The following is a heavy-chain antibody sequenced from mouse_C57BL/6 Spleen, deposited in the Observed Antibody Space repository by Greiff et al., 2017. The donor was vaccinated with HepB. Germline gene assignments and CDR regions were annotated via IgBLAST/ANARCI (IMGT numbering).Heavy chain of an antibody. D-gene: IGHD1-1*01. J-gene: IGHJ2*01. V-gene: IGHV5-4*03. CDR1: GFTFSSYA. CDR2: ISDGGSYT. CDR3: ARGPHYYGSSYYYFDY. Sequence: EVKLVESGGGLVKPGGSLKLSCAASGFTFSSYAMSWVRQTPEKRLEWVATISDGGSYTYYPDNVKGRFTISSDNAKNNLYLQMSHLKSEDTAMYYCARGPHYYGSSYYYFDYWGQGTTLTVSS.